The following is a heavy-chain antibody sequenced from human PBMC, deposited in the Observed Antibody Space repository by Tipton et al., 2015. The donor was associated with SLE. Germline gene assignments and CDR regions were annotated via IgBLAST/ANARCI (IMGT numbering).Heavy chain of an antibody. CDR3: ARGIWYFDL. V-gene: IGHV4-59*12. J-gene: IGHJ2*01. CDR1: GGSISSYY. Sequence: TLSLTCTVSGGSISSYYWSWIRQPPGKGLEWIGYIYYSGSTNYNPSLKNRVTISVDTSKNQFSLKLSSVTAADTAVYYCARGIWYFDLWGRGTLVTVSS. CDR2: IYYSGST.